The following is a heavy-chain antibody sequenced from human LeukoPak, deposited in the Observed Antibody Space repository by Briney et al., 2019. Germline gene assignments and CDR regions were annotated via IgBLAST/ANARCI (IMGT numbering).Heavy chain of an antibody. D-gene: IGHD6-6*01. CDR1: GGTFSSYA. Sequence: GASVKVSCKASGGTFSSYAISWVRQAPGQGLEWMGGIIPIFGTANYAQKFQGRVTITADESTSTAYMELSSLRSEDTAVYYCARDRVAARPPYYYYMDVWGKGTTVTVSS. V-gene: IGHV1-69*13. J-gene: IGHJ6*03. CDR2: IIPIFGTA. CDR3: ARDRVAARPPYYYYMDV.